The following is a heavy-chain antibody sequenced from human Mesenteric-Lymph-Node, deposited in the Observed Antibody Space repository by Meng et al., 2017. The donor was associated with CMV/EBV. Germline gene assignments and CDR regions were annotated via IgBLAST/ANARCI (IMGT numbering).Heavy chain of an antibody. CDR1: GYTFARYG. J-gene: IGHJ4*02. CDR3: ARDHNQLPDY. Sequence: ASVKVSCKASGYTFARYGISWVRQAPGQGLEWMGWISVSNGNTNYAQKLQGRVTMTTDTSTSTAYMELRSLRSDDTAVYYCARDHNQLPDYWGQGTLVTVSS. D-gene: IGHD2-2*01. CDR2: ISVSNGNT. V-gene: IGHV1-18*01.